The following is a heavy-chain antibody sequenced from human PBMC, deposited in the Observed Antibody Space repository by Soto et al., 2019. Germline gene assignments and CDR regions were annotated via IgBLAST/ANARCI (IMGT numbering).Heavy chain of an antibody. J-gene: IGHJ4*02. V-gene: IGHV4-30-4*01. CDR3: AREGGYDSPHGC. Sequence: SETLSLTCTVSGGSISSGGYHWSWIRQPPGKGLEWIGYTYPSGSTYYNASLRSRVTISIDASKNRFSLKLNSVTAADTAVYYCAREGGYDSPHGCWGQGTLVTVSS. CDR2: TYPSGST. D-gene: IGHD5-12*01. CDR1: GGSISSGGYH.